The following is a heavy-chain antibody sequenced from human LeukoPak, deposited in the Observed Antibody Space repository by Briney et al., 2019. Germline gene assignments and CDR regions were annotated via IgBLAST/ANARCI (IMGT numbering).Heavy chain of an antibody. Sequence: SETLSLTCAVSGGSISSSNWWSWVRQPPGKGLEWIGEIYHSGSTNYNPSLKSRVTISVDTSKNQFSLKLSSVTAADTAVYYCAREGEAMFDPWGQGTLVTVSS. CDR3: AREGEAMFDP. CDR1: GGSISSSNW. D-gene: IGHD3-16*01. CDR2: IYHSGST. J-gene: IGHJ5*02. V-gene: IGHV4-4*02.